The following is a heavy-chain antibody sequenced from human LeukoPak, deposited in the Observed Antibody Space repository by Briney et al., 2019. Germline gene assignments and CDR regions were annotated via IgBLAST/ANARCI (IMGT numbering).Heavy chain of an antibody. CDR3: ARGGGLDV. D-gene: IGHD3-16*01. J-gene: IGHJ6*02. V-gene: IGHV3-7*03. Sequence: GVSLRLSCAASGFTFSSYWMDWARQAPGKGLEWVASINHNGNVNYYVDSVKGRFTISRDNAKNSLYLQMSNLRAEDTAVYFCARGGGLDVWGQGATVTVSS. CDR2: INHNGNVN. CDR1: GFTFSSYW.